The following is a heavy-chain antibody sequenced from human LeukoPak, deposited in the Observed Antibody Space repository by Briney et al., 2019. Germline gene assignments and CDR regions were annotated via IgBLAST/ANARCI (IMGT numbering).Heavy chain of an antibody. CDR2: TYYRSTWYN. Sequence: SQTLSLTCAISGDSVSSNSVTCNWIRQSPSRGLEWLGRTYYRSTWYNDYAVSVRGRITVNPDTSKNQFSLHLNSVTPEDTAVYYCARRLTQYDCFDPWGQGILVTVS. V-gene: IGHV6-1*01. D-gene: IGHD2-2*01. CDR1: GDSVSSNSVT. CDR3: ARRLTQYDCFDP. J-gene: IGHJ5*02.